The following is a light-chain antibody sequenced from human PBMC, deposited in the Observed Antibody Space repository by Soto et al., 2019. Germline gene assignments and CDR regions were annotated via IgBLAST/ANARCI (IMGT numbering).Light chain of an antibody. J-gene: IGLJ1*01. CDR1: SGDIGSYNR. Sequence: QSALTQPASVSGSPGQSITISCTGTSGDIGSYNRVSWYQQHPGKAPKPISYGVTDRPSGVSNRFSGSKSGNTASLTISGLQAEDEAEYYCSSYTNINTRACVFGTGTKVTVL. CDR3: SSYTNINTRACV. V-gene: IGLV2-14*01. CDR2: GVT.